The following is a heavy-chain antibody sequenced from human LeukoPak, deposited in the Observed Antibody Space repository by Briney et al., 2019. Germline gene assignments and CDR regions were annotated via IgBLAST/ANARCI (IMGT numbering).Heavy chain of an antibody. CDR2: INHSGST. J-gene: IGHJ4*02. Sequence: PSETLSLTCAVDGGSFRGYYWSWIRQPPGKGLEWIGEINHSGSTNYNPSLKSRVTISVDTSKNQFSLKLSFVTAADTAVYYCARGPGTAVAPTDYWGQGTLVTVSS. V-gene: IGHV4-34*01. D-gene: IGHD6-19*01. CDR1: GGSFRGYY. CDR3: ARGPGTAVAPTDY.